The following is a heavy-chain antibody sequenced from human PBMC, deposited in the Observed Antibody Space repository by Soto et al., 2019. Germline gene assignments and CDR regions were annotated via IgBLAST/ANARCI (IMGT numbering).Heavy chain of an antibody. Sequence: QVQLVQSGAEVKKPGSSVKVSCKASGGTFSSYAISWVRQAPGQGLEWMGGIIPIFGPSNYAQKFQGRVTITADESTSTAYMELSSLRSEDTAVYYCARDGGTYYYDSSGPDYYYYGMDVWGQGTTVTVSS. CDR2: IIPIFGPS. CDR3: ARDGGTYYYDSSGPDYYYYGMDV. CDR1: GGTFSSYA. V-gene: IGHV1-69*01. D-gene: IGHD3-22*01. J-gene: IGHJ6*02.